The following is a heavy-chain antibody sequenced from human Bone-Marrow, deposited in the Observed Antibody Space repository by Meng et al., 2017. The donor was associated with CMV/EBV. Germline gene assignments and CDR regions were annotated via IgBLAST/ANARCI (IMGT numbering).Heavy chain of an antibody. CDR2: INPSGGST. V-gene: IGHV1-46*01. J-gene: IGHJ6*01. CDR1: GYTFTSYY. Sequence: ASVKVSCKASGYTFTSYYMHWVRQAPGQGLEWMGIINPSGGSTSYAQKFQGRVTMTRDTSTSTVYMELSRLRSDDTAVYYCANKYYGDYDSLRYYYGMDVWGQGTTVTVSS. CDR3: ANKYYGDYDSLRYYYGMDV. D-gene: IGHD4-17*01.